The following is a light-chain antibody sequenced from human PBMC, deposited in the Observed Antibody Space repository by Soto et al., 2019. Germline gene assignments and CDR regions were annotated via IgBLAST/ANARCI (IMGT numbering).Light chain of an antibody. J-gene: IGLJ2*01. Sequence: QSALTQPASVSGSPGQSITIACTGTSSDVGGYQSVSWYQKHPDRVPKLLLFEINSRPSGVSDRFSGSKSGNTAFLSISVLQPDDEADYFGSSFTEAATVVFGGGTKLTVL. CDR1: SSDVGGYQS. CDR3: SSFTEAATVV. V-gene: IGLV2-14*01. CDR2: EIN.